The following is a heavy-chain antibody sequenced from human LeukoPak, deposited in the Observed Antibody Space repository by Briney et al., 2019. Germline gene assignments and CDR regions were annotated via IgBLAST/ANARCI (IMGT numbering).Heavy chain of an antibody. D-gene: IGHD3-22*01. CDR3: ARDGSGGVVVNPPDY. CDR1: GHTFTSYY. J-gene: IGHJ4*02. V-gene: IGHV1-46*01. Sequence: ASVKVSCKASGHTFTSYYMHWVRQAPGQGLEWMGIINPSGGSTSYAQKFQGRVTMTRDTSTSTVYMELSSLRSEDTAVYYCARDGSGGVVVNPPDYWGQGTLVTVSS. CDR2: INPSGGST.